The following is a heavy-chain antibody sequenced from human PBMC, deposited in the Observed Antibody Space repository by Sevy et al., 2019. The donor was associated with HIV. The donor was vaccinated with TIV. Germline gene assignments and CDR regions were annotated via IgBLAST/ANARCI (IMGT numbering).Heavy chain of an antibody. V-gene: IGHV1-3*01. Sequence: ASVKVSCKASGYTFTSYAMHWVRQAPGQRLEWMGWINAGNGNTKYSQKFQGRVTITRDTSASTAYMELSSLRSEDTAVYYCARAYSSSPHNWFDPWGQGTLVTVSS. CDR1: GYTFTSYA. D-gene: IGHD6-13*01. CDR2: INAGNGNT. CDR3: ARAYSSSPHNWFDP. J-gene: IGHJ5*02.